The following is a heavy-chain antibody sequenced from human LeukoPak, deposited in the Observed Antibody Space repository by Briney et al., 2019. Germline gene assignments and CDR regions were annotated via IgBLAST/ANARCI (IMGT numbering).Heavy chain of an antibody. V-gene: IGHV3-21*01. CDR2: ISSSSSYI. D-gene: IGHD3-3*01. CDR1: GFTFSSYS. CDR3: ARDPHYDFWTGYYDY. J-gene: IGHJ4*02. Sequence: GGSLRLSCAASGFTFSSYSMNWVRQAPGKVLGWVSSISSSSSYIYYADSVKGRFTISRHNAKNSLYLQMNSLRAEDTAVYYCARDPHYDFWTGYYDYWGQGTLVTVSS.